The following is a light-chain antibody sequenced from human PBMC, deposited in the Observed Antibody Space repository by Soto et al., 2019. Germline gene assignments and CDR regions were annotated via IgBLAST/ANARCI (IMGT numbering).Light chain of an antibody. CDR2: DAS. CDR3: QQRSNWPRT. Sequence: EVVMTQAPATLALSPGEGATLSCRASQSFSSYLAWYQQKPGQAPRLLIYDASNRATGIPARFSGSGSGTDFTLTISSLEPEDFAVYHCQQRSNWPRTFGQGTKVDIK. J-gene: IGKJ1*01. V-gene: IGKV3-11*01. CDR1: QSFSSY.